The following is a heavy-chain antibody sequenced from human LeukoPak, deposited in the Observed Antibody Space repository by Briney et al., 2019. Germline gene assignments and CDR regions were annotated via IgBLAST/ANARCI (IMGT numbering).Heavy chain of an antibody. CDR3: ARGATAVADAEYFQH. V-gene: IGHV3-48*03. J-gene: IGHJ1*01. D-gene: IGHD6-19*01. CDR2: ISSSGSTI. CDR1: GFTFSSYE. Sequence: GGSLRLSCAASGFTFSSYEMNWVRQAPGKGLEWVSYISSSGSTIYYAGSVKGRFTISRDNAKNSLYLQMNSLRAEDTAVYYCARGATAVADAEYFQHWGQGTLVTVSS.